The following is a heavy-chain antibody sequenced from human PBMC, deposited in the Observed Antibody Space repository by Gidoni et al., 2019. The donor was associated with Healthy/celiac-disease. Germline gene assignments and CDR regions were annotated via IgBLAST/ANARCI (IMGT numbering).Heavy chain of an antibody. CDR3: ARDLSIAVAVANWFDP. D-gene: IGHD6-19*01. V-gene: IGHV1-2*02. Sequence: QVQLVQSGAEVKKPGASVKVSCKASGYTFTGYYMHWVRQAPGQGLEWMGWINPNSGGTNYAQKFQGRVTMTRDTSISTAYMELSRLRADDTAVYYCARDLSIAVAVANWFDPWGQGTLVTVSS. CDR1: GYTFTGYY. CDR2: INPNSGGT. J-gene: IGHJ5*02.